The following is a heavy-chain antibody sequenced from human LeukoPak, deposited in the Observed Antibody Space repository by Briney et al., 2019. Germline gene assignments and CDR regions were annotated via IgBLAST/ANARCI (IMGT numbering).Heavy chain of an antibody. CDR3: ARDNYYYYYMDV. CDR1: GFTFYDYG. J-gene: IGHJ6*03. CDR2: INWNGGST. V-gene: IGHV3-20*04. Sequence: GGSLRLSCAASGFTFYDYGMSWVRQAPGKGLEWVSGINWNGGSTAYADSVKGRFTISRDNAKNSLYLQMNSLRAEDTAVYYCARDNYYYYYMDVWGKGTTVTISS.